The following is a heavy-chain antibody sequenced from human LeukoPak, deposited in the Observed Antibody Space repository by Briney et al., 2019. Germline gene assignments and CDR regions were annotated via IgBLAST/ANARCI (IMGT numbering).Heavy chain of an antibody. CDR1: GRSFSGYY. D-gene: IGHD3-10*01. CDR3: ARGRSGAFDI. J-gene: IGHJ3*02. Sequence: SETLSLTCAVYGRSFSGYYWSWIRQPPGKGLEWIGEINHSGSTNYNPSLKSRVTISVDTSKNQFSLKLSAVTAADTAVYYCARGRSGAFDIWGQGTMVTVSS. V-gene: IGHV4-34*01. CDR2: INHSGST.